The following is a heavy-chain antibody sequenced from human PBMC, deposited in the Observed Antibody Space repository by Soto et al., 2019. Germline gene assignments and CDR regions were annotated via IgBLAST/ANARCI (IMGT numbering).Heavy chain of an antibody. CDR1: GFTFSSYS. V-gene: IGHV3-48*01. Sequence: GGSLRLSCAASGFTFSSYSMNWVRQAPGKGLEWVSYISSSSSTIYYADSVKGRFTISRDNAKNSLYLQMNSLRAEDTAVYYCARDQAPGLFVVVVAAIDYWGQGTLVTVSS. J-gene: IGHJ4*02. CDR2: ISSSSSTI. D-gene: IGHD2-15*01. CDR3: ARDQAPGLFVVVVAAIDY.